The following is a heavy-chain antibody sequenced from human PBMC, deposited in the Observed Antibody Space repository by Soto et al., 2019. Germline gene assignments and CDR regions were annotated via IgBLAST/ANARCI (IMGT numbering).Heavy chain of an antibody. CDR1: GFPFSTYA. CDR3: ARDFRPGLIVPTKSGFDP. D-gene: IGHD2-15*01. V-gene: IGHV3-23*01. J-gene: IGHJ5*02. Sequence: GGSLRLSCEASGFPFSTYAMTWVRQVPGKGLEWVSTTSNGGNTEFAESVRGRFTVFRDNSKNTIYLQMSSLRAEDSAIYFCARDFRPGLIVPTKSGFDPWGQGTPVNVS. CDR2: TSNGGNT.